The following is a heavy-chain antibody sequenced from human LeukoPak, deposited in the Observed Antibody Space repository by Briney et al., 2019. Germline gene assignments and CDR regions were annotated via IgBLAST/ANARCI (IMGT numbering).Heavy chain of an antibody. CDR3: ARDWGY. CDR1: EFTLSRYS. CDR2: INHDESEK. V-gene: IGHV3-7*01. J-gene: IGHJ4*02. D-gene: IGHD3-16*01. Sequence: GGSLRLSCAASEFTLSRYSMSWVRQAPGKGLQWVANINHDESEKFYVDSVKGRFSISRDNTKNSLHLQMNSLRAEDTAVYYCARDWGYWGQGTLVTVSS.